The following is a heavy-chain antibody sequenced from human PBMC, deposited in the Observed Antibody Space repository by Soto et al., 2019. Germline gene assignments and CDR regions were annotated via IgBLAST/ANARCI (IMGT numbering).Heavy chain of an antibody. D-gene: IGHD4-4*01. CDR3: ARDGYSSDYSNHRLDY. V-gene: IGHV3-30-3*01. J-gene: IGHJ4*02. CDR2: ISYDGSNK. CDR1: GFTFSSYA. Sequence: QVQLVESGGGVVQPGRSLRLSCAASGFTFSSYAMHWVRQAPGKGLEWVAVISYDGSNKYYADSVKGRFTISRDNSKNTLYLQMNSLRDEDTAVYYCARDGYSSDYSNHRLDYWGQGTLVTVSS.